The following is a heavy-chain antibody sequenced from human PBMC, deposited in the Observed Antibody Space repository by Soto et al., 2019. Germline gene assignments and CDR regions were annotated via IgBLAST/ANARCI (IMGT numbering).Heavy chain of an antibody. Sequence: QVQLVESGGGVVQPGRSLRLSCAASGFTFSRYDMHWVRQAPGKGLEWVAVIWYDGSNKYYADSVKGRFTISRDNSKNTLYLQMNSLRAEDTAVYYCARDSYDSSGYYPFDYWGQGTLVTVSS. V-gene: IGHV3-33*01. CDR1: GFTFSRYD. J-gene: IGHJ4*02. D-gene: IGHD3-22*01. CDR2: IWYDGSNK. CDR3: ARDSYDSSGYYPFDY.